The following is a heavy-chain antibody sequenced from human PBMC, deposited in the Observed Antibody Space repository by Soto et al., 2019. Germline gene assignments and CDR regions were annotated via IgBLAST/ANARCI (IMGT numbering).Heavy chain of an antibody. D-gene: IGHD5-18*01. CDR2: IIPIFGTA. J-gene: IGHJ4*02. CDR1: GGPFSSYA. Sequence: GASGKVCGKASGGPFSSYAISWVRQAPGQGLEWLGGIIPIFGTAKHAQKFQGRVTITADASTSTAYVELSSLRSEDTAAYYCVTDTPMDNTAYWVQVTLVTVHS. CDR3: VTDTPMDNTAY. V-gene: IGHV1-69*01.